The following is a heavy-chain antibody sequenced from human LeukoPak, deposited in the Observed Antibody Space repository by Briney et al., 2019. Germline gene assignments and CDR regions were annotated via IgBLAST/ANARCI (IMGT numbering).Heavy chain of an antibody. Sequence: SETLSLTCTVSGDSISSSSYYWGWIRQPPGKGLEWIGSIYYSGSTNYNPSLKSRVTISVDTSKNQFSLKLSSVTAADTAVYYCARDPDSSGWNEGDYWGQGTLVTVSS. D-gene: IGHD6-19*01. CDR1: GDSISSSSYY. J-gene: IGHJ4*02. V-gene: IGHV4-39*07. CDR3: ARDPDSSGWNEGDY. CDR2: IYYSGST.